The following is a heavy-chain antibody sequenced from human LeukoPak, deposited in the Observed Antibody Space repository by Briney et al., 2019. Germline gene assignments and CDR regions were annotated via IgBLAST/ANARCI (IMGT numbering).Heavy chain of an antibody. CDR3: ARQSFIAGDNWNYVLNGDDALDI. J-gene: IGHJ3*02. CDR2: ITAYDGNT. Sequence: ASVKVSCKASGYTFSRYGITWVRQAPGQGLEWMGWITAYDGNTNFAQNFQARVTMTTDTSTNTAYMELRSLRSDDTAAYYCARQSFIAGDNWNYVLNGDDALDIWGQGTMVTVSS. D-gene: IGHD1-7*01. CDR1: GYTFSRYG. V-gene: IGHV1-18*01.